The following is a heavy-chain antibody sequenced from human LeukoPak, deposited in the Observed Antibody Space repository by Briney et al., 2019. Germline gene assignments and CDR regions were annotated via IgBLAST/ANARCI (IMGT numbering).Heavy chain of an antibody. CDR3: AQGGSETYYFYHGMDV. CDR2: ISYDGSNK. Sequence: GRSLRLSCAASGFSFNSYAIHWVRQAPGKGLEWVTAISYDGSNKHYADSVRGRFTISRDNSKNTLYLQMNSLRTEDTAVYYCAQGGSETYYFYHGMDVWGRGTTVTVSS. J-gene: IGHJ6*02. D-gene: IGHD3-10*01. CDR1: GFSFNSYA. V-gene: IGHV3-30*03.